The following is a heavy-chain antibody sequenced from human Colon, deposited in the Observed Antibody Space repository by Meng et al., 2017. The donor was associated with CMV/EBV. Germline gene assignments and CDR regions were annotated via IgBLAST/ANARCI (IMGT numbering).Heavy chain of an antibody. J-gene: IGHJ6*02. CDR2: ISGTGGST. CDR1: GVTFSLYA. CDR3: ATRSGGNPYYYYSLDV. Sequence: GESLKISCEVSGVTFSLYAVTWVRQAPGKGLQWVSVISGTGGSTYYSDSVQGRFTISRDNSKSTVYLQMDSLSVEDTAVYFCATRSGGNPYYYYSLDVWGPGATVTVSS. D-gene: IGHD4-23*01. V-gene: IGHV3-23*01.